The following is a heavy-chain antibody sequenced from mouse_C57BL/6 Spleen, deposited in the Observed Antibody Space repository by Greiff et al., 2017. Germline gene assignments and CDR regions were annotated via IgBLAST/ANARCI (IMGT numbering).Heavy chain of an antibody. V-gene: IGHV1-67*01. CDR1: GYTFTDYA. J-gene: IGHJ2*01. Sequence: VQLQQSGPGLVRPGVSVKISCKGSGYTFTDYAMHWVKQSHAKSLAWIGVISTYYGDAAYNQKYKNKATMNVDKSSSPAYMELARLKSEDSAVYYCARGIFDYWGQGTARTVSS. CDR3: ARGIFDY. CDR2: ISTYYGDA.